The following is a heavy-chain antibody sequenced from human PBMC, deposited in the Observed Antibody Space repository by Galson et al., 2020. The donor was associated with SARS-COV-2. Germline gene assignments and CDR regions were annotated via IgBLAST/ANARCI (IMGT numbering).Heavy chain of an antibody. CDR1: GYTLTELS. Sequence: ASVKVSCKVSGYTLTELSMHWVRQAPGKGLEWMGGFDPEDGEPIYAQKFQGRVTMTEDTSTDTAYMELSSLRSEDTAVYYWATIAARGGSYYWDYYYGMDVWGQGTTVTVSS. CDR2: FDPEDGEP. J-gene: IGHJ6*02. CDR3: ATIAARGGSYYWDYYYGMDV. V-gene: IGHV1-24*01. D-gene: IGHD1-26*01.